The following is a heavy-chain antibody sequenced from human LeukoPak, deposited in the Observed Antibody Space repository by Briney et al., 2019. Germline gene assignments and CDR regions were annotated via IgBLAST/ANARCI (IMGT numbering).Heavy chain of an antibody. CDR3: AREWDGYCSGGSCYSGDY. CDR2: ISAYNGNT. D-gene: IGHD2-15*01. J-gene: IGHJ4*02. CDR1: GYTFTSYG. Sequence: GASVKVSCKASGYTFTSYGISWVRQAPGQGLEWMGWISAYNGNTNYAQKLQGRVTMTTDTSTSTAYMELRSLRSDDTVVYYCAREWDGYCSGGSCYSGDYWGQGTLVTVSS. V-gene: IGHV1-18*01.